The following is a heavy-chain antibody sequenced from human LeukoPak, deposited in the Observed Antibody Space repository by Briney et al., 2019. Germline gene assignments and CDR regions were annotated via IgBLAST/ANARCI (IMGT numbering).Heavy chain of an antibody. CDR3: ARPSGSGSYFGIDAFDI. J-gene: IGHJ3*02. V-gene: IGHV1-2*02. CDR2: INPNSGGT. D-gene: IGHD3-10*01. Sequence: ASVKVSCKASGYTFTGYYMHWVRQAPGQGLEWMGWINPNSGGTNYAQKFQGRVTMTRGTSISTAYMELSRLRSDDTAVYYCARPSGSGSYFGIDAFDIWGQGTMVTVSS. CDR1: GYTFTGYY.